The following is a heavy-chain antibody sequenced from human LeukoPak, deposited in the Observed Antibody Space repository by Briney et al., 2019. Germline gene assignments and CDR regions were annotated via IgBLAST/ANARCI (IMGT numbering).Heavy chain of an antibody. Sequence: SETLSLTCTVSGGSISSGSYYWSWIRQPAGKGLEWIGRIYTSGSTNYNPSLKSRVTISVDTSKNQFSLKLSSVTAADTALYYCAREDGGTHSSDYWGQGTLVTVSS. CDR1: GGSISSGSYY. D-gene: IGHD4-23*01. V-gene: IGHV4-61*02. CDR2: IYTSGST. CDR3: AREDGGTHSSDY. J-gene: IGHJ4*02.